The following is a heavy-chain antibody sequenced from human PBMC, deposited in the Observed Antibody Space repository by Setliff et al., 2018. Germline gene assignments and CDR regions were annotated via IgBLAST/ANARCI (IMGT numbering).Heavy chain of an antibody. V-gene: IGHV3-23*01. CDR1: GFTFSTYA. Sequence: AGGSLRLSCAASGFTFSTYAMSWVRQAPGKGLEWVSVISGSGTTTYYADSVKGRFTISRDNSKNTVYLQMNSLRAEDTAIYYCAEMVGGSRSSGSCYFDYWGQGTLVTVSS. CDR3: AEMVGGSRSSGSCYFDY. CDR2: ISGSGTTT. J-gene: IGHJ4*02. D-gene: IGHD2-15*01.